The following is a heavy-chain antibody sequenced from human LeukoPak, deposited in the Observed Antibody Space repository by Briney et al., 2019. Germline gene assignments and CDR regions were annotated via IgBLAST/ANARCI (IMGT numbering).Heavy chain of an antibody. Sequence: PGGSLRLSCAASGFTFSSYAMSWVRQAPRRGLEWVSAISGIFIGTYYADSVKGRFTISRDTSKNTLYLQMNSLRAEDTAVYYCAKDSIMVRGIKMLGYYYYMDVWGRGTTVTISS. CDR3: AKDSIMVRGIKMLGYYYYMDV. V-gene: IGHV3-23*01. J-gene: IGHJ6*03. CDR2: ISGIFIGT. CDR1: GFTFSSYA. D-gene: IGHD3-10*01.